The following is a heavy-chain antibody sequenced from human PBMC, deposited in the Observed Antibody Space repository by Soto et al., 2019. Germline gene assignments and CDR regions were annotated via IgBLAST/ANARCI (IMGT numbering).Heavy chain of an antibody. Sequence: SETLSLTCTVSGGSISSSSYYWGWIRQPPGKGLEWIGSIYYSGSTYYNPSLKSRVTISVDTSKNQFSLKLSSVTAADTAVYYYARQVRLLWFGESYYNWFDPWGQGTLVTVSS. CDR2: IYYSGST. CDR1: GGSISSSSYY. D-gene: IGHD3-10*01. CDR3: ARQVRLLWFGESYYNWFDP. J-gene: IGHJ5*02. V-gene: IGHV4-39*01.